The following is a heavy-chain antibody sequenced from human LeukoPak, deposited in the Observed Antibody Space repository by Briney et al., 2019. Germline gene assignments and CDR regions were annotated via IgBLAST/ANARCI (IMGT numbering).Heavy chain of an antibody. CDR1: GFTFSSYS. J-gene: IGHJ4*02. CDR3: ARDLGSSGWYEGDY. Sequence: GGSLRLSCAASGFTFSSYSMNWVRQAPGKGLEWVSSISSSSSYIYYTDSVEGRFTISRDNAKNSLYLQMNSLRAEDTAVYYCARDLGSSGWYEGDYWGQGTLVTVSS. CDR2: ISSSSSYI. D-gene: IGHD6-19*01. V-gene: IGHV3-21*01.